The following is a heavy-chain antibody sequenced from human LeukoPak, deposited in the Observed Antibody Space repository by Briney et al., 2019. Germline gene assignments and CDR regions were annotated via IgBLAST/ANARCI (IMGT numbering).Heavy chain of an antibody. J-gene: IGHJ5*02. CDR1: GFTFSSYE. CDR2: IYYSGST. Sequence: GSLRLSCAASGFTFSSYEMNWVRQAPGKGLEWIGSIYYSGSTYYNPSLKSRVTISVDTSKNQFSLKLSSVTAADTAVYYCARPHRAGWFDPWGQGTLVTVSS. V-gene: IGHV4-39*01. D-gene: IGHD6-13*01. CDR3: ARPHRAGWFDP.